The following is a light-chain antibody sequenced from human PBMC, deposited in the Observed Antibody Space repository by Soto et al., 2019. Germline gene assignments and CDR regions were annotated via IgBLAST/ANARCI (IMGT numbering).Light chain of an antibody. CDR3: QQYGSSPRVT. J-gene: IGKJ1*01. CDR1: QSVSSSY. CDR2: GAS. V-gene: IGKV3-20*01. Sequence: EIVLTQSPGTLSLSPGERATLSCRASQSVSSSYLAWYQQKPGQAPRHLIYGASSRATDIPDRFSGSGSGTDFTLTISRLEPEDFAVYYCQQYGSSPRVTFGQGTKVDIK.